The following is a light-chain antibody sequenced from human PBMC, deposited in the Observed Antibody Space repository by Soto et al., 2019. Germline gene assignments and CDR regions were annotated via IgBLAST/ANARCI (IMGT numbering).Light chain of an antibody. V-gene: IGKV1-5*01. CDR3: QQYNSYST. J-gene: IGKJ1*01. CDR2: DAS. CDR1: QSISSW. Sequence: DIQMTQSPSTLSASVGDRVTITCRASQSISSWLAWYQQKPGKAPKLLIYDASSLESGVPSRFSGSGSGTEFTLTISSLQPDDFATYYCQQYNSYSTLGQWTKVEIK.